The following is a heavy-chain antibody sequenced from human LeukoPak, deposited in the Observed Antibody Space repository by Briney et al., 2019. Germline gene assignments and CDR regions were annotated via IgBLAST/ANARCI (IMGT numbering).Heavy chain of an antibody. CDR1: GYSFTSYW. CDR3: ARLYCISTSCYLPYYFDY. V-gene: IGHV5-51*01. J-gene: IGHJ4*02. D-gene: IGHD2-2*01. Sequence: GESLKISCQGSGYSFTSYWIGWVRQVPGKGLEWMGIIYPGDSDTTYSPSFQGQVTISADKSISTAYLQWSSLKASDTAMYYCARLYCISTSCYLPYYFDYWGQGTLVTVSS. CDR2: IYPGDSDT.